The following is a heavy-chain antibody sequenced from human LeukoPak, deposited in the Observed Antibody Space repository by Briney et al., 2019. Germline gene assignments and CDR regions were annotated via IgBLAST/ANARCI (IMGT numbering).Heavy chain of an antibody. CDR1: GYTFTGYD. J-gene: IGHJ4*02. D-gene: IGHD1-26*01. CDR3: TRGSLSGSSRDY. V-gene: IGHV1-8*01. CDR2: MNPNTGDT. Sequence: SVRVSCKASGYTFTGYDINWVRQATGQGLAWMGWMNPNTGDTGYAQKFQGRVTMTRNTSIDTAYMELSGLRSEDTAVYYCTRGSLSGSSRDYWGQGTLVTVS.